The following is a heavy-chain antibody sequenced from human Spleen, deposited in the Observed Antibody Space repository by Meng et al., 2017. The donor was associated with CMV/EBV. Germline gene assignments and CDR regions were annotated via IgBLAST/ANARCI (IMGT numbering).Heavy chain of an antibody. Sequence: GESLKISCAASGFTFSSYGMHWVRQAPGKGLEWVAFIRYDGSNKYYADSVKGRFTISRDNSKNTLYLQMNSLRAEDTAVYYCAKDLGPAAISRYYYYGMDVWGQGTTVTVSS. D-gene: IGHD2-2*01. V-gene: IGHV3-30*02. CDR1: GFTFSSYG. CDR2: IRYDGSNK. J-gene: IGHJ6*02. CDR3: AKDLGPAAISRYYYYGMDV.